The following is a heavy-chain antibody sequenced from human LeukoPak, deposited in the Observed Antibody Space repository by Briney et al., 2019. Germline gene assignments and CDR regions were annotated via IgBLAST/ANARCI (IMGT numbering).Heavy chain of an antibody. CDR2: IYTSGNT. CDR1: GGSFSNYY. V-gene: IGHV4-4*07. J-gene: IGHJ5*02. Sequence: PSETLSLTCAVYGGSFSNYYWSWIRQPAGKGLEWIGRIYTSGNTNYNPSLKSRATISVDTSKNQFSLELSSVTAADTAVYYCARERLAMVRGVIPKEAWGWFDPWGQGTLVTVSS. CDR3: ARERLAMVRGVIPKEAWGWFDP. D-gene: IGHD3-10*01.